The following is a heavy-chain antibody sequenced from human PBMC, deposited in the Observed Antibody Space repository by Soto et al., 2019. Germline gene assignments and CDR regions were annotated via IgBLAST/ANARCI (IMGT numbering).Heavy chain of an antibody. V-gene: IGHV1-2*02. Sequence: ASVKVSCKASGYTFTAYYIHWVRQAPGQGLEWMGWINPNGGGTKYAQKFQGRITMTRDTSINTAYMELTRLTSDDTAVYYCARAVHTMIQGVRFRVDQWGQGTLVTVSS. CDR1: GYTFTAYY. D-gene: IGHD3-10*01. CDR3: ARAVHTMIQGVRFRVDQ. CDR2: INPNGGGT. J-gene: IGHJ4*02.